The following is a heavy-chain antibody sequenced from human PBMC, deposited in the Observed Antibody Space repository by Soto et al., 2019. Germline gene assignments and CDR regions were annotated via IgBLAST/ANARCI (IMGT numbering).Heavy chain of an antibody. D-gene: IGHD5-12*01. J-gene: IGHJ6*02. Sequence: ASVKVSCKASGYTFTSYYMHWVRQAPGQGLEWMGIINPSGGSTSYAQKFQGRVTMTRDTSTSTVYMELSSLRSEDTAVYYCARDLGYGQSYYYYGMDVWGQGTTVTVSS. V-gene: IGHV1-46*01. CDR3: ARDLGYGQSYYYYGMDV. CDR1: GYTFTSYY. CDR2: INPSGGST.